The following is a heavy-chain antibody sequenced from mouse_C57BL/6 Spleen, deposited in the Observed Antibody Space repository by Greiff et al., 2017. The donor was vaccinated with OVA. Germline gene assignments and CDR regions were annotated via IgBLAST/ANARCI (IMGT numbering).Heavy chain of an antibody. CDR2: ILPSIGRT. V-gene: IGHV15-2*01. J-gene: IGHJ1*03. CDR3: ARGPYYYGSSPWYFDV. Sequence: VQLQQSGSELRSPGSSVKLSCKDFDSEVFPIAYMSWVRQKPGHGIEWIGGILPSIGRTIYGEKFEDKATLDADTLSNTAYLELNSLTSEDSAIYYCARGPYYYGSSPWYFDVWGTGTTVTVSS. D-gene: IGHD1-1*01. CDR1: DSEVFPIAY.